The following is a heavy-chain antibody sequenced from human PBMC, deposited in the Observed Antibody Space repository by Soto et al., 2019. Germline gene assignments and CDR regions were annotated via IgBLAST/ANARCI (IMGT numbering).Heavy chain of an antibody. CDR1: GGSISSHY. Sequence: SETLSLTCTVSGGSISSHYWSWIRQPPGKGLEWIGFISYSGSTSYNPSLKSRVTISVDTSNNQFSLKLSSVTAADTAVYYCARDKITGLFDYWGQGTLVTVSS. D-gene: IGHD2-8*02. J-gene: IGHJ4*02. V-gene: IGHV4-59*11. CDR2: ISYSGST. CDR3: ARDKITGLFDY.